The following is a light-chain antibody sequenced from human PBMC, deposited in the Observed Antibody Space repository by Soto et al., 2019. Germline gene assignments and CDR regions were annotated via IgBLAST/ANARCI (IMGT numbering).Light chain of an antibody. Sequence: DIQMTQSPSSLSASVGDRVTITCRASQSISNYLNWYQQKPGKAPKLLIYAASSLQSGVPSRFSGSGSETDFTLIMSSLQPEDFATYYCQQSYSIPFTFGPGTTVDIK. J-gene: IGKJ3*01. V-gene: IGKV1-39*01. CDR2: AAS. CDR3: QQSYSIPFT. CDR1: QSISNY.